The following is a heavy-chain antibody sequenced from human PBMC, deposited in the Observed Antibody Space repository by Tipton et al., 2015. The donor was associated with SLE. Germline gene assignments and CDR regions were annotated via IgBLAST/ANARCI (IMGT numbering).Heavy chain of an antibody. CDR2: IYHSGTT. CDR3: VRALWLDKDFAVVPPGIRLRAFDI. J-gene: IGHJ3*02. D-gene: IGHD2-2*02. Sequence: TLSLTCAVSGGSINSYNWWTWVRQPPGKGLEWIGEIYHSGTTNYNPSLKSRITISLDKSNNHFSLRLSSLTAADTAVYYCVRALWLDKDFAVVPPGIRLRAFDIWGQGTMVTVSS. CDR1: GGSINSYNW. V-gene: IGHV4-4*02.